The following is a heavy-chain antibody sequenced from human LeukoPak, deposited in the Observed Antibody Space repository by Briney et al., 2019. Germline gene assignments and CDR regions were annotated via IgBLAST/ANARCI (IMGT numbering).Heavy chain of an antibody. CDR2: IYYSGST. J-gene: IGHJ5*02. V-gene: IGHV4-39*01. D-gene: IGHD4-17*01. CDR1: GGSISSSSYY. CDR3: ARQYGDYRGGVWFDP. Sequence: SETLSLTCTVSGGSISSSSYYWGWIRQPPGKGLEWIGSIYYSGSTYYNPSLKSRVTISVDTSKNQFSLELSSVTAADTAVYYCARQYGDYRGGVWFDPWGQGTLVTVSS.